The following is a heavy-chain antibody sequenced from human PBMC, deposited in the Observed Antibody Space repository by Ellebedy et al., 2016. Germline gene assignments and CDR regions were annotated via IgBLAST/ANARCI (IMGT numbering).Heavy chain of an antibody. J-gene: IGHJ4*02. CDR1: GGSISSGGYY. CDR3: ARRAITMIVVAEIFDY. Sequence: LRLXXTVSGGSISSGGYYWSWIRQHPGKGLEWIGYIYYSGSTYYNPSLKSRVTISVDTSKNQFSLKLSSVTAADTAVYYCARRAITMIVVAEIFDYWGQGTLVTVSS. V-gene: IGHV4-31*03. D-gene: IGHD3-22*01. CDR2: IYYSGST.